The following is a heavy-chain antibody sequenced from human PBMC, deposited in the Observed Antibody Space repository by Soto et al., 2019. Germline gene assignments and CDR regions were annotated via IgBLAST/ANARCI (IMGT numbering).Heavy chain of an antibody. CDR2: INPNSGGT. V-gene: IGHV1-2*04. J-gene: IGHJ4*02. CDR1: GYTFTGYY. Sequence: QVQLVQSGAEVKKPGASVKVSCKASGYTFTGYYMHWVRQAPGQGLEWMGWINPNSGGTNYAQKFQGWVTMTRDTTISTAYMELSRLRSDDTAVYYCARGSGSIAARPEGGSARYYFDYWGQGTLVTVSS. CDR3: ARGSGSIAARPEGGSARYYFDY. D-gene: IGHD6-6*01.